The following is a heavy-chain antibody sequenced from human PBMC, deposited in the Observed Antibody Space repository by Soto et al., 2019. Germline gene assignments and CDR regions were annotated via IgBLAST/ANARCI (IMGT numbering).Heavy chain of an antibody. J-gene: IGHJ4*02. CDR2: IYSDGNT. CDR1: GVSVGGNY. V-gene: IGHV3-53*01. Sequence: GGSLRLSCAASGVSVGGNYMSWVRQAPGKGLQWVSIIYSDGNTYYADSVKGRFTISRDSFKNTLYLQMNSLRAKDTAVYYCASSGSGSYYKDFDYWGQGTLVTVSS. D-gene: IGHD3-10*01. CDR3: ASSGSGSYYKDFDY.